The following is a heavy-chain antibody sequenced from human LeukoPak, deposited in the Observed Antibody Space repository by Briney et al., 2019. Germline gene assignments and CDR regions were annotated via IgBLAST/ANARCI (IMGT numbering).Heavy chain of an antibody. D-gene: IGHD3-22*01. CDR2: IIPILGIA. Sequence: ASVKVSCKASGGTFSSYAISWVRQAPGQGLEWMGRIIPILGIANYAQKFQGRVTSTADKSTSTAYMELSSLRSEDTAVYYCAREPLVVPKSRYFDYWGQGTLVTVSS. CDR3: AREPLVVPKSRYFDY. CDR1: GGTFSSYA. V-gene: IGHV1-69*04. J-gene: IGHJ4*02.